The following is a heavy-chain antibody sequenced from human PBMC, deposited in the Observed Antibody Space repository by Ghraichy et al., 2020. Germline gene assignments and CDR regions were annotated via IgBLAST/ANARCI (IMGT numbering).Heavy chain of an antibody. J-gene: IGHJ6*03. CDR2: IFSNDEK. CDR1: GFSLSNARMG. Sequence: SGPTLVKPTETLTLTCTVSGFSLSNARMGVSWIRQPPGKALKWLAHIFSNDEKSYSTSLKSRLTISKDTSKSQVVLTMTNMDPVDTATYYCARITRQLVRYYYYYMDVWGKGTTVTVSS. CDR3: ARITRQLVRYYYYYMDV. D-gene: IGHD6-6*01. V-gene: IGHV2-26*01.